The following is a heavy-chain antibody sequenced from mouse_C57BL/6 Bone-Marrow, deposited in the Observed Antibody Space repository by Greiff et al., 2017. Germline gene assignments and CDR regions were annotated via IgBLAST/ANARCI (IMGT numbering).Heavy chain of an antibody. J-gene: IGHJ2*01. CDR3: ARYYYGSRGFDY. CDR1: GFTFSDYG. V-gene: IGHV5-15*01. D-gene: IGHD1-1*01. CDR2: ISNLAYSI. Sequence: EVHLVESGGGLVQPGGSLKLSCAASGFTFSDYGMAWVRQAPRKGPEWVAFISNLAYSIYYAATVTGRFTISRETAKNTLYLEMSSLRSEDTAMYYCARYYYGSRGFDYWGQGTTLTVSA.